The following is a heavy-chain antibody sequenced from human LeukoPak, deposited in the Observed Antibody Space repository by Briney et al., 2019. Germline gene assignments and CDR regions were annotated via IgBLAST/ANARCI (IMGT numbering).Heavy chain of an antibody. CDR2: ISYDGSNK. CDR1: GFTFNSYS. V-gene: IGHV3-30-3*01. J-gene: IGHJ4*02. D-gene: IGHD6-6*01. Sequence: PGRSLRLSCAASGFTFNSYSMHWVRQAPGKGLEWVAVISYDGSNKYYADSVKGRFTNSRDNSKNTLYLQMNSLRTEDTAVFYCARQAARPYDYWGQGTLVTVSS. CDR3: ARQAARPYDY.